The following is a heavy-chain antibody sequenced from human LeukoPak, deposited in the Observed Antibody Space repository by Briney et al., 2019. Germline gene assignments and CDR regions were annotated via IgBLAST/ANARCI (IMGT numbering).Heavy chain of an antibody. CDR3: ARARPSYCSGGSCYPKDY. CDR2: INPNSGGT. J-gene: IGHJ4*02. D-gene: IGHD2-15*01. V-gene: IGHV1-2*02. CDR1: GYTFTGYY. Sequence: GASVKVSCKASGYTFTGYYMHWVRQVPGQGLEWMGWINPNSGGTNYAQKFQGRVTMTRDTSISTAYMELSRLRSDDTAVYYCARARPSYCSGGSCYPKDYWGQGTLVTVSS.